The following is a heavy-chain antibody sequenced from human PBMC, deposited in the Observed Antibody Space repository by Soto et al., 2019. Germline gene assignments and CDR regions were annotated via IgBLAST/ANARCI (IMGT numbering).Heavy chain of an antibody. CDR3: AKANDFWSGYSYYFDY. Sequence: ESGGGLVQPGGSLRLSCAASGFTFSSYAMSWVSQAPGKGLEWVSAISGSGGSTYYADSVKGRFTISRDNSKNTLYLQMNSLRAEDTAVYYCAKANDFWSGYSYYFDYWGQGTLVTVSS. J-gene: IGHJ4*02. V-gene: IGHV3-23*01. CDR2: ISGSGGST. D-gene: IGHD3-3*01. CDR1: GFTFSSYA.